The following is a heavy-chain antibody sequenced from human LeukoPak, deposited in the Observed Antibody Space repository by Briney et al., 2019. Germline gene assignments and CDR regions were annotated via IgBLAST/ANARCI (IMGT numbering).Heavy chain of an antibody. Sequence: GGSLRLSCAASGFTFSSYAMHWVRRAPGKGLEWVAVISYDGSNKYYADSVKGRFTISRDNSKNTLYLQMNSLRAEDTAVYYCARTVEWELLGPLDYWGQGTLVTVSS. J-gene: IGHJ4*02. CDR3: ARTVEWELLGPLDY. CDR1: GFTFSSYA. D-gene: IGHD1-26*01. V-gene: IGHV3-30-3*01. CDR2: ISYDGSNK.